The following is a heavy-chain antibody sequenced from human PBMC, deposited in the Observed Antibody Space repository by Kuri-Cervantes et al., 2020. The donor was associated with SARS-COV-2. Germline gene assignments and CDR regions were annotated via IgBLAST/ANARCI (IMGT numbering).Heavy chain of an antibody. CDR3: ARGSNWGNVPLDY. CDR1: GGSISSYY. D-gene: IGHD7-27*01. J-gene: IGHJ4*02. CDR2: IYHSGST. Sequence: SETLSLTCTVSGGSISSYYWSRIRQPAGKGLEWIGRIYHSGSTYYNPSLKSRVTISVDTSKNQFSLKLSSVTAADTAVYYCARGSNWGNVPLDYWGQGTLVTVSS. V-gene: IGHV4-4*07.